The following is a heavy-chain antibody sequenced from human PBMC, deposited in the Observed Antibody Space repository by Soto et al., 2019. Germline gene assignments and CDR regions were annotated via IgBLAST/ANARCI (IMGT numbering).Heavy chain of an antibody. V-gene: IGHV1-69*12. CDR1: GGTFRSYA. Sequence: QVQLVQSGAEVKKPGSSVKVSCKASGGTFRSYAISWVRQAPGQGLEWMGGIIVIFGTVNYAQKFQGRVTIXXDXYXXTAYMELSSLRSEDTAVYYCARGGLRFLESHGMDVWGQGTTVTVSS. CDR3: ARGGLRFLESHGMDV. CDR2: IIVIFGTV. D-gene: IGHD3-3*01. J-gene: IGHJ6*02.